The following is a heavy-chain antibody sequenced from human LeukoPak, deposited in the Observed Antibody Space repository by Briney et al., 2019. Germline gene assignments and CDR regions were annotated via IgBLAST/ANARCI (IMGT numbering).Heavy chain of an antibody. Sequence: SVKVSCKASGGTFSSYAISWVRQAPGQGLEWMGGIIPIFGTANYAQKFQGRVTITTDESTSTAYMELSSLRSEDTAVYYCARALKKGSGPPGYWGQGTLVTVSS. J-gene: IGHJ4*02. D-gene: IGHD6-19*01. CDR3: ARALKKGSGPPGY. CDR1: GGTFSSYA. CDR2: IIPIFGTA. V-gene: IGHV1-69*05.